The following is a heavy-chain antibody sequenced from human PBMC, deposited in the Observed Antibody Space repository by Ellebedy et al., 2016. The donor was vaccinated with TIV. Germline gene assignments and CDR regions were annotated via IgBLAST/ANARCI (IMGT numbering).Heavy chain of an antibody. CDR3: ARDLRGRAYFASGTILDY. J-gene: IGHJ4*02. V-gene: IGHV3-48*01. CDR1: GFTFSSYN. CDR2: ISSSSSTI. D-gene: IGHD3-10*01. Sequence: GESLKISXAASGFTFSSYNMNWVRQAPGKGLEWVSYISSSSSTIYYADSVKGRFTISRDNSKNMLYLQMDSLRSDDTAVYYCARDLRGRAYFASGTILDYWGQGTLVAVSS.